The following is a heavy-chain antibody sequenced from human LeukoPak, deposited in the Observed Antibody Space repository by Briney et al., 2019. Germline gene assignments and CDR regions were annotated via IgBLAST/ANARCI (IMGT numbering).Heavy chain of an antibody. V-gene: IGHV4-59*11. J-gene: IGHJ4*02. CDR3: ARDPYYYCRVSYSDYFFES. D-gene: IGHD3-10*01. CDR2: IYTSGRT. Sequence: SDTLSLTCTVSGGFLSSHHWSWLRQPPGKGLEWIGYIYTSGRTSHNPSLKSRVTISLETSKNQISLKLTSVTAADTAVYYCARDPYYYCRVSYSDYFFESWGQGPLLTVSS. CDR1: GGFLSSHH.